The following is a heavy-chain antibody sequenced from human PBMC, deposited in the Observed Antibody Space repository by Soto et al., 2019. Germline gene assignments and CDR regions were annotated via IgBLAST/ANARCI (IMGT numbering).Heavy chain of an antibody. CDR1: GFPLSNARMS. Sequence: QVTLKESGPVLVKPTETLTLTCTVSGFPLSNARMSVSWIRPPPGKALEWLAHIFSNDAKSYSASLKNRLTISKDNSKSQVVLTMTKMDPVDTAKYYCARIRGWGWLGPNDYWGQGTLVTVSS. CDR3: ARIRGWGWLGPNDY. V-gene: IGHV2-26*01. CDR2: IFSNDAK. D-gene: IGHD3-10*01. J-gene: IGHJ4*02.